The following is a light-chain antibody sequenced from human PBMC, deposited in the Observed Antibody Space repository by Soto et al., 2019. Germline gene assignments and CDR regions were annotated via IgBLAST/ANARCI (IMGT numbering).Light chain of an antibody. J-gene: IGLJ2*01. CDR3: QSYDSSLSGLVV. V-gene: IGLV1-40*01. Sequence: QSVLTQPPSVSGAPGQRVTISCTGISSNIGAGYDVHWYQQLPGTAPKLLIYGNSNRPSGVPDRFSGSKSGTSASLAITGLQAEDAADYYGQSYDSSLSGLVVFGGGTKVTVL. CDR2: GNS. CDR1: SSNIGAGYD.